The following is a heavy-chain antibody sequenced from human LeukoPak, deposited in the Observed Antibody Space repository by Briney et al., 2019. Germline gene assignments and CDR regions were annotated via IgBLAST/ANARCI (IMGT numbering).Heavy chain of an antibody. CDR2: INHSGST. Sequence: PSETLSLTCAVHGGSFSGYYWSWIRQPPGKGLEWIGEINHSGSTNYNPSLKSRVTISVDTSKNQFSLKLSSVTAVDTAVYYCARLGYCSSTSCYKAYCYYYMDVWGKGTTVTVSS. D-gene: IGHD2-2*02. CDR3: ARLGYCSSTSCYKAYCYYYMDV. J-gene: IGHJ6*03. V-gene: IGHV4-34*01. CDR1: GGSFSGYY.